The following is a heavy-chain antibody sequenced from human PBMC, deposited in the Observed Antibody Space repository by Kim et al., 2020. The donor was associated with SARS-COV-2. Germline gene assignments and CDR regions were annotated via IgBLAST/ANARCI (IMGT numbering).Heavy chain of an antibody. V-gene: IGHV4-34*01. CDR3: ARGRAGVVPSPILGIGPHYDYFIMDV. CDR2: INHSGSI. J-gene: IGHJ6*02. CDR1: GGSFSGYH. D-gene: IGHD3-10*01. Sequence: SETLSLTCAVYGGSFSGYHWSWVRQPPGKGLEWIGEINHSGSINYNQSLTSRVTISIDTSKTQFSLKLTSVTAADTCFYYCARGRAGVVPSPILGIGPHYDYFIMDVWGHGTTVTVSS.